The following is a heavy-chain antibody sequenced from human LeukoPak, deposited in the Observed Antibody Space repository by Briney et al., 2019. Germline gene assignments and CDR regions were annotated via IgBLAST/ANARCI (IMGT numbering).Heavy chain of an antibody. CDR2: INHSGGT. J-gene: IGHJ6*03. V-gene: IGHV4-34*01. CDR1: GGSISGYY. Sequence: SETLSLTCTVSGGSISGYYWSWIRQPPGKGLEWIGEINHSGGTNYNPSLKSRVTISVDTSKNQFSLKLSSVTAADTAVYYCARLKVGYYYYYMDVWGKGTTVTVSS. CDR3: ARLKVGYYYYYMDV.